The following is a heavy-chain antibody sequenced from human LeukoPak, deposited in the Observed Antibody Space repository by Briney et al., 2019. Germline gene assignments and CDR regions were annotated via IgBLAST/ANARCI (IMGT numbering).Heavy chain of an antibody. D-gene: IGHD6-13*01. J-gene: IGHJ6*03. Sequence: ASVKVSCKASGYTFTSYYMHWVRQAPGQGLEWMGWINPNSGGTNYAQKFQGRVTMTRDTSISTAYMELSRLRSDDTAVYYCARVPAADYYYYYMDVWGKGTTVTVSS. CDR2: INPNSGGT. CDR3: ARVPAADYYYYYMDV. CDR1: GYTFTSYY. V-gene: IGHV1-2*02.